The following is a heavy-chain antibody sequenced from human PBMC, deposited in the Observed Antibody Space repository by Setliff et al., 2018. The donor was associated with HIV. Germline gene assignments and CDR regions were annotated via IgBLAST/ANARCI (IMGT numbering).Heavy chain of an antibody. D-gene: IGHD6-6*01. CDR2: IGTVGDT. V-gene: IGHV3-13*01. CDR1: GFTVSSNY. CDR3: TRELNGHTSSHYYFGLDV. J-gene: IGHJ6*02. Sequence: PGGSLRLSCAASGFTVSSNYMSWVRQAPGKGRGWVSAIGTVGDTYYADSVKGRFTISREKAKNSLYLQMNNVRAGDTAVYYCTRELNGHTSSHYYFGLDVWGQGTTVTVSS.